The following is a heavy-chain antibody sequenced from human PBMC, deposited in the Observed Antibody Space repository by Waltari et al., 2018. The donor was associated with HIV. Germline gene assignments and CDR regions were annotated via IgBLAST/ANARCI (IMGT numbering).Heavy chain of an antibody. J-gene: IGHJ3*02. CDR1: GFTFSRYS. CDR2: ISSTGSTI. D-gene: IGHD5-12*01. Sequence: EVQLAESGGGFVVPGGSLRLSCAASGFTFSRYSMNWVRQAPGKGLDYVSYISSTGSTIYYADSVKGRFTISRDNAKNSLYLQMNSLRDEDTAVYYCARERTWLHNDAFDIWGQGTLVTVSS. CDR3: ARERTWLHNDAFDI. V-gene: IGHV3-48*02.